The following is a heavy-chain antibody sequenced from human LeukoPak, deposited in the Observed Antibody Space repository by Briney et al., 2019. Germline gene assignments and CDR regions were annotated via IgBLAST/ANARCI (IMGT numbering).Heavy chain of an antibody. D-gene: IGHD4-23*01. CDR1: GGSISSGGYS. Sequence: SQTLSLTCAVSGGSISSGGYSGSWIRQPPGKGLEWIGYIYHSGSTYYNPSLKSRVTISVDRSKNQFSLKLSSVTAADTAVYYCARGLLGNDGAFDIWGQGTMVTVSS. CDR3: ARGLLGNDGAFDI. V-gene: IGHV4-30-2*01. J-gene: IGHJ3*02. CDR2: IYHSGST.